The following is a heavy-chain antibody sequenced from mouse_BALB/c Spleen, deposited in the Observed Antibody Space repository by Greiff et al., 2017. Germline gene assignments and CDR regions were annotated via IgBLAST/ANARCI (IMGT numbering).Heavy chain of an antibody. D-gene: IGHD2-1*01. J-gene: IGHJ4*01. CDR3: ARGYYGNYGDAMDY. Sequence: QVQLQQSGAELVKPGASVKLSCKTSGYTFTSYWIQWVKQRPGQGLGWIGEIFPGTGTTYYNEKFKGKATLTIDTSSSTAYMQLSSLTSEDSAVYYCARGYYGNYGDAMDYWGRGTSVTVSS. CDR1: GYTFTSYW. V-gene: IGHV1S132*01. CDR2: IFPGTGTT.